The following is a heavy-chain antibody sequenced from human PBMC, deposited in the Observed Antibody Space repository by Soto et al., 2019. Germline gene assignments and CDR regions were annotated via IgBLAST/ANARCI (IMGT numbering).Heavy chain of an antibody. CDR1: GFTFRDFA. J-gene: IGHJ3*02. V-gene: IGHV3-23*01. CDR2: IGALVSTA. D-gene: IGHD3-3*01. Sequence: VGSLRLSCAASGFTFRDFAMSWVRQSPGRGLEWVSTIGALVSTAFYADSVRGRFTISRDNSNNILYLQMNSLRAEDTAVYYCAKDSGLTAFGLVIHAFDICGQVTMVT. CDR3: AKDSGLTAFGLVIHAFDI.